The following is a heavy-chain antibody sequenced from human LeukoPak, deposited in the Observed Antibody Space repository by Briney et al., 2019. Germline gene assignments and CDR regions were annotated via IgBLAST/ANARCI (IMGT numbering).Heavy chain of an antibody. CDR1: GGSISSYY. J-gene: IGHJ6*03. CDR2: IYYSGST. Sequence: KPSETLSLTCTVSGGSISSYYWSWIRQPPGKGLEWIGYIYYSGSTNYNPSLKSRVTISVDTSKNQFSLKLSSVTAADTAVYYCARAWSEWPIPSLPWRAYYYYYMDVWGKGTTVTVSS. V-gene: IGHV4-59*01. D-gene: IGHD3-3*01. CDR3: ARAWSEWPIPSLPWRAYYYYYMDV.